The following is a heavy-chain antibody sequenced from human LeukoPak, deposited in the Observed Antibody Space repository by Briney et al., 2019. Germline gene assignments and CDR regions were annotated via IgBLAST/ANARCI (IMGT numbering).Heavy chain of an antibody. J-gene: IGHJ4*02. CDR1: GFTFDDYA. CDR3: AKDGPTGTAGFDY. Sequence: GGSLRLSCAASGFTFDDYAMHWVRHAPGKGLEWVSGISWNSGSIGYADSVKGRFTISRDNAKNSLYLQMNSLRAEDTALYYCAKDGPTGTAGFDYWGQGTLVTVSS. CDR2: ISWNSGSI. D-gene: IGHD1-1*01. V-gene: IGHV3-9*01.